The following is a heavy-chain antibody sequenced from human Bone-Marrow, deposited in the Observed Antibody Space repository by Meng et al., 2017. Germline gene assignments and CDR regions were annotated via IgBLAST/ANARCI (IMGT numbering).Heavy chain of an antibody. J-gene: IGHJ5*02. CDR3: VYFWSGYFT. D-gene: IGHD3-3*01. CDR1: GASITISHL. V-gene: IGHV4-4*02. CDR2: TYHSGTT. Sequence: QVQLQESGPGLVEPSGTLSLTCTVSGASITISHLFTWVRQPPGKGLEWFGETYHSGTTTDSPSLKSRVTISIDKSKNQFSLKLSSVTAADTAVYYCVYFWSGYFTSGQGTLVTVSS.